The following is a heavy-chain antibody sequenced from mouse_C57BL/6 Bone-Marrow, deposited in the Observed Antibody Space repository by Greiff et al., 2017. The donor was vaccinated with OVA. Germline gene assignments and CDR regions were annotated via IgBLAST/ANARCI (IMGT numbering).Heavy chain of an antibody. J-gene: IGHJ4*01. Sequence: QVQLQQSGAELVKPGASVKMSCKASGYTFTGYWITWVQQRPGQGLEWIGDIYPGSGSTNYNEQFKSKATLTVTTAASTTYMQLSSLTSEDSAFYYCARRYSNYGYAMDYWGQGTAVTVSS. V-gene: IGHV1-55*01. CDR2: IYPGSGST. CDR1: GYTFTGYW. D-gene: IGHD2-5*01. CDR3: ARRYSNYGYAMDY.